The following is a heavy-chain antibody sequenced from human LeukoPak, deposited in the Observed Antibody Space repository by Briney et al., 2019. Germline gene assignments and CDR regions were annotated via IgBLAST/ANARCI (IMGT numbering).Heavy chain of an antibody. Sequence: PGGSLRLSCAASGFTFSSYWMHWVRQAPGKGLVWVSRINSDGSSTSYADSVKGRFTISRDNAKNTLYLQMNSLRAEDTAVYYCARGSGGSYYDYWGQGTLVTVSS. V-gene: IGHV3-74*01. CDR3: ARGSGGSYYDY. CDR1: GFTFSSYW. D-gene: IGHD1-26*01. J-gene: IGHJ4*02. CDR2: INSDGSST.